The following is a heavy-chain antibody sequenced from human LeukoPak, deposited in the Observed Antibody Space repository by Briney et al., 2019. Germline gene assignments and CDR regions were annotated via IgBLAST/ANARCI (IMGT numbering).Heavy chain of an antibody. CDR2: INHSGST. Sequence: SETLSLTCTVSGGSISSSSYYWGWIRQPPGKGLEWIGEINHSGSTNYNPPLKSRVTISVDTSKNQFSLKLSSVTAADTAVYYCARRPRLRYYYGSGSNYYYMDVWGKGTTVTISS. D-gene: IGHD3-10*01. V-gene: IGHV4-39*07. CDR3: ARRPRLRYYYGSGSNYYYMDV. J-gene: IGHJ6*03. CDR1: GGSISSSSYY.